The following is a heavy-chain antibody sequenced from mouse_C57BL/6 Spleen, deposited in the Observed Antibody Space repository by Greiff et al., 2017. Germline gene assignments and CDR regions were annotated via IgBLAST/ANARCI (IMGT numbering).Heavy chain of an antibody. CDR2: ISYDGSN. V-gene: IGHV3-6*01. D-gene: IGHD2-4*01. CDR1: GYSITSGYY. CDR3: ARDDYDAFAY. J-gene: IGHJ3*01. Sequence: EVQVVESGPGLVKPSQSLSLTCSVTGYSITSGYYWNWIRQFPGNKLEWMGYISYDGSNNYNPSLKNRISITRDTSKNQFFLKLNSVTTEDTATYYCARDDYDAFAYWGQGTLVTVSA.